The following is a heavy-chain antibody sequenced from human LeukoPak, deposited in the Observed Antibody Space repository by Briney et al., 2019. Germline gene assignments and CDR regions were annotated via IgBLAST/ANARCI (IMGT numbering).Heavy chain of an antibody. Sequence: PGGSLRLSCAASGFTFSSYAMSWVRQAPGKGLEWVSAISGSGGSTYYADSVKGRFTISRDNSKNTLCLQMNSLRAEDTAVYYCAKVLTFGGVLDYWGQGTLVTVSS. CDR3: AKVLTFGGVLDY. D-gene: IGHD3-16*01. J-gene: IGHJ4*02. V-gene: IGHV3-23*01. CDR2: ISGSGGST. CDR1: GFTFSSYA.